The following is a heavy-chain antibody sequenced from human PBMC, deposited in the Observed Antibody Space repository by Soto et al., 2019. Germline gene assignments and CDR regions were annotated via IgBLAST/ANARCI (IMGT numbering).Heavy chain of an antibody. Sequence: PGGSLRLSCASSGFTFRTRVMYWVRQAPGGGLEWLAGISYDGSNEYYADSVKGRFTISRDNSKNTLFLYMNSLRPEDTAVYYCARGIALLPTSDYGMDVWGQGTTVTVSS. CDR1: GFTFRTRV. CDR2: ISYDGSNE. D-gene: IGHD2-15*01. V-gene: IGHV3-30*04. J-gene: IGHJ6*02. CDR3: ARGIALLPTSDYGMDV.